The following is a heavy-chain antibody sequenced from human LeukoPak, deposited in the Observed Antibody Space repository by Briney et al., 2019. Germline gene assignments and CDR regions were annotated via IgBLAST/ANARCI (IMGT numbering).Heavy chain of an antibody. V-gene: IGHV3-53*01. CDR3: ATLKGWYGEGCFDC. CDR1: GVTVSSIY. CDR2: IYPDGRT. J-gene: IGHJ4*02. Sequence: AGGSLGLSCAASGVTVSSIYMGWVRQAPGKGLDWVSVIYPDGRTYYTESVKGRFTISRDSSENSLFLQMNSLRAEDTAVYYCATLKGWYGEGCFDCWGQGTLVTVSS. D-gene: IGHD3-10*01.